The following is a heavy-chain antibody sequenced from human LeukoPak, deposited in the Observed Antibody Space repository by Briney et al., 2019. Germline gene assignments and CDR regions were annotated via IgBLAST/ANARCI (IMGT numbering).Heavy chain of an antibody. CDR1: GFTFNSYW. CDR2: IKLDGSEK. V-gene: IGHV3-7*01. CDR3: ARDKRSGFSGAFDI. D-gene: IGHD3-10*01. Sequence: GGSLRLSCAASGFTFNSYWMSRVRQAPGKGLEWVAAIKLDGSEKYYVDSVKGRFTISRDNAKNSLYLQMNSLRAEDTAVYYCARDKRSGFSGAFDIWGQGTMVTVSS. J-gene: IGHJ3*02.